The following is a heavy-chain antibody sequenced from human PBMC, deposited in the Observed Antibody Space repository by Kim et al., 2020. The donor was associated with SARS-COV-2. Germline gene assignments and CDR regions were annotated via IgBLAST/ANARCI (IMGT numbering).Heavy chain of an antibody. CDR3: VNSITTVVTGVGFDY. Sequence: GGSLRLSCEAFGFTLDMYAMSWVRQTPGKGLEWVSTITGSGGSTYYTDSAKGRFIISSDTSKTCLYLQLNSLRPKATAISDCVNSITTVVTGVGFDYWG. CDR2: ITGSGGST. V-gene: IGHV3-23*01. CDR1: GFTLDMYA. D-gene: IGHD2-15*01. J-gene: IGHJ4*01.